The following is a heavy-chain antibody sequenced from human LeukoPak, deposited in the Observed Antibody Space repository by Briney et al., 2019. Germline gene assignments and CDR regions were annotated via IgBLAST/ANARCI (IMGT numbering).Heavy chain of an antibody. D-gene: IGHD3-22*01. CDR2: IYHTGST. Sequence: SETLSLTCTVSGGSISNYYWSWIRQPPGKGLEWFGYIYHTGSTNYNPSLKSRVTISVDTSKNQFSLRLSPVTAADTAVYYCAGGGDSGGYYYPMFDYWGQGTLVTVSS. CDR3: AGGGDSGGYYYPMFDY. V-gene: IGHV4-59*01. J-gene: IGHJ4*02. CDR1: GGSISNYY.